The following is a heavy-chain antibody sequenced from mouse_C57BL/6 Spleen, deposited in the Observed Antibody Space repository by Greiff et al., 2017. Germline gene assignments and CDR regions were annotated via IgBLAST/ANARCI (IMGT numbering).Heavy chain of an antibody. D-gene: IGHD3-2*02. CDR2: IWGVGST. Sequence: VKLMESGPGLVAPSQSLSITCTVSGFSLTSYGVDWVRQSPGKGLEWLGVIWGVGSTNYNSALKSRLSISKDNSKSQVFLKMNSLQTDDTAMYYCARLDSSGYDAMDYWGQGTSVTVSS. V-gene: IGHV2-6*01. J-gene: IGHJ4*01. CDR1: GFSLTSYG. CDR3: ARLDSSGYDAMDY.